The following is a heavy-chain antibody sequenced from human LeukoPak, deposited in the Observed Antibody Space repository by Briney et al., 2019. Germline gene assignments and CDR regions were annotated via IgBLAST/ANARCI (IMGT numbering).Heavy chain of an antibody. CDR3: ARYCSGSSCSSGLDY. J-gene: IGHJ4*02. CDR2: ITASGST. V-gene: IGHV3-23*01. D-gene: IGHD2-15*01. Sequence: GGSLRLSCAASGFTFSSHAMSGVREAPGEGVEWVSTITASGSTYYADSVKGRFPISRDNSKNTLYLQTNSLRAEDTAVFYCARYCSGSSCSSGLDYWGQGTLVTVSS. CDR1: GFTFSSHA.